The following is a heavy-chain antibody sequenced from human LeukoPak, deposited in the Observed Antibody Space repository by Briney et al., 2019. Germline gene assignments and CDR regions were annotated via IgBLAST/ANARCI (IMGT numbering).Heavy chain of an antibody. CDR3: ARAFSSGWPFDY. V-gene: IGHV4-34*01. D-gene: IGHD6-19*01. Sequence: SETLSLTCAVYGGSFSGYYWSWIRQPPGKGLEWIGEINHSGSTNYNPSLKSRVTISVDTSKNQFSLKLSSVTAADTAVYYCARAFSSGWPFDYWGQGILVTVSS. J-gene: IGHJ4*02. CDR2: INHSGST. CDR1: GGSFSGYY.